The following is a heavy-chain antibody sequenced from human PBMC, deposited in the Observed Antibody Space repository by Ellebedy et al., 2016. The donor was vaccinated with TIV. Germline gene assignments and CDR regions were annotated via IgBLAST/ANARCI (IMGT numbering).Heavy chain of an antibody. CDR1: GDSITNGDYY. CDR3: ARGYGDFASTAYFQQ. D-gene: IGHD4-17*01. V-gene: IGHV4-31*03. Sequence: SETLSLTCSVSGDSITNGDYYWSWIRQLPGKGLKWIGYFSYNRNNYYKPSLKSRLTISGDTSKNQFSLRLTSVTVADTAVYFCARGYGDFASTAYFQQWGQGALVTVSS. J-gene: IGHJ1*01. CDR2: FSYNRNN.